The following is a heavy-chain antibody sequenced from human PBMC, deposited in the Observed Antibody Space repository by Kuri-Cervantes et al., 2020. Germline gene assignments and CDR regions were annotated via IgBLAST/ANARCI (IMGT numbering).Heavy chain of an antibody. CDR3: ARDRQQIDFDSPKTGYSSGWSYYYGMDV. D-gene: IGHD6-19*01. V-gene: IGHV4-61*02. CDR2: IYTIGST. CDR1: GGSITSVTYY. Sequence: SETLSLTCTVSGGSITSVTYYWNWIRQPAGKELEWIGRIYTIGSTNYNPSLKSRVTISVDTSKNQFSLKLSSVTAADTAVYYCARDRQQIDFDSPKTGYSSGWSYYYGMDVWGQGTTVTVSS. J-gene: IGHJ6*02.